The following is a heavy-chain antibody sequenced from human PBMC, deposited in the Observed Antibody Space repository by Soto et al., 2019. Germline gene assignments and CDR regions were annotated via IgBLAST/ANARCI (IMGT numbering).Heavy chain of an antibody. CDR2: IHSDGST. Sequence: GGSLRLSCAASGFTVSSNYMSWVRQAPGKGLEWVSVIHSDGSTYYADSMTGRFTISRDNSKNTLYLQMTSLRAEDTAVFYCARVDVHCSGGSGYGVTMDVWGKGTTVTVSS. CDR1: GFTVSSNY. D-gene: IGHD2-15*01. V-gene: IGHV3-66*01. CDR3: ARVDVHCSGGSGYGVTMDV. J-gene: IGHJ6*03.